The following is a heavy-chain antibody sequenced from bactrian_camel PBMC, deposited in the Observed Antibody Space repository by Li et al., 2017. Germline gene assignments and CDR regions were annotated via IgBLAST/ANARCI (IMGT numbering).Heavy chain of an antibody. CDR2: IDTDGAII. Sequence: DVQLVESGGGSVQAGGSLRLSCETSEYTYSTYCMAWFRQAPGQEREGLAAIDTDGAIIYADSVKGRFTISRDMTKNVMYLEMDTLKPEDTAMYYCAATGRDRRTYGGSPLREYEYQYWGQGTQVTVS. V-gene: IGHV3S31*01. D-gene: IGHD6*01. J-gene: IGHJ4*01. CDR3: AATGRDRRTYGGSPLREYEYQY. CDR1: EYTYSTYC.